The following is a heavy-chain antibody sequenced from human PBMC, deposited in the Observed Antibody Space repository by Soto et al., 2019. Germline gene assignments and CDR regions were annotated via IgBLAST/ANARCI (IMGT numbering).Heavy chain of an antibody. D-gene: IGHD3-3*01. CDR2: INKSGGGT. CDR1: GFTFSNYD. V-gene: IGHV3-23*01. Sequence: PGGSLRLSCAASGFTFSNYDMIWVRQAPGKGLEWVSGINKSGGGTYYADAVKGWFTISRDNSKSTLYLQMNSLSAEDTAIYYCGKSPGCFGEDIIRFDPWVQGTPVTVSS. J-gene: IGHJ5*02. CDR3: GKSPGCFGEDIIRFDP.